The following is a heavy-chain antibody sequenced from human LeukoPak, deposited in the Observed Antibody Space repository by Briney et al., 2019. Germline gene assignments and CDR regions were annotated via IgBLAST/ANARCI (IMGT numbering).Heavy chain of an antibody. CDR3: ARWARYSSGWYPHYYYYYGMDV. D-gene: IGHD6-19*01. Sequence: ASETLSLTCTVSGGSISSYYWSWIRQPPGKGLEWIGYIYYSGSTNYNPSLKSRVTISVDTSKNQFSLKLSSVTAADTAVYYCARWARYSSGWYPHYYYYYGMDVWGQGTTVTVSS. CDR2: IYYSGST. J-gene: IGHJ6*02. V-gene: IGHV4-59*12. CDR1: GGSISSYY.